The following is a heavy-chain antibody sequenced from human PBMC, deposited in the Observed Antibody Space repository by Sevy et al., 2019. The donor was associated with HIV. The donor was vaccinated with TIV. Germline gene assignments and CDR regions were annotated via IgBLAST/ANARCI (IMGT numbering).Heavy chain of an antibody. J-gene: IGHJ6*02. CDR2: ISSSGSTI. CDR3: ARGDSSSWYGFYYYGMDV. V-gene: IGHV3-11*01. D-gene: IGHD6-13*01. CDR1: GFTFSDYY. Sequence: GGSLRLSCAASGFTFSDYYMSWIRQAPGKGLEWVSCISSSGSTIYYADSVKGRFTISRDNAKNSLYLQMNSLRAEDTAVYYCARGDSSSWYGFYYYGMDVWGQGTTVTVSS.